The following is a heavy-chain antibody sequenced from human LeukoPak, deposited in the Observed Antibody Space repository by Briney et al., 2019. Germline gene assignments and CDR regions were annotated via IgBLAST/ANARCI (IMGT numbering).Heavy chain of an antibody. CDR2: IYYSGST. Sequence: SETLSLTCTVSGVSISSYYWSWIRQPPGKGLEWIGYIYYSGSTNYNPSLKSRVTISVDTSKSQFSLKLSSVTAADTAVYYCARVVWFGELKGAWFDPWGQGTLVTVSS. CDR3: ARVVWFGELKGAWFDP. D-gene: IGHD3-10*01. J-gene: IGHJ5*02. CDR1: GVSISSYY. V-gene: IGHV4-59*01.